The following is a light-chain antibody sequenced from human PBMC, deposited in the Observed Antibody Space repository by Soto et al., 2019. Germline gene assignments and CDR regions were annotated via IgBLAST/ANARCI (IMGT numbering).Light chain of an antibody. Sequence: DIQMTQSPSSLSASVGDRVTITCRASQSISSYLNWYQHKPGKAPNLLIYAATTLQSGVPSRFRGSVSGTDFTLTISILQPEDFATYYCQQSYSNPRTFGQGTMVEIK. CDR1: QSISSY. CDR2: AAT. V-gene: IGKV1-39*01. J-gene: IGKJ1*01. CDR3: QQSYSNPRT.